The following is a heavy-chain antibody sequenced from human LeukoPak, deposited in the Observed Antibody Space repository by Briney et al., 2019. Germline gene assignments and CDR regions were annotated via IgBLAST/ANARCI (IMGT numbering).Heavy chain of an antibody. CDR3: ARCGVDDYVWGSYRYTLGMGMDV. CDR1: GYTFTSYD. D-gene: IGHD3-16*02. CDR2: MNPNSGNT. Sequence: ASVKVSCKASGYTFTSYDINWVRQATGQGLEWMGWMNPNSGNTGYAQKFQGRVTMTRNTSISTAYMELSSLRSEDKAVYYCARCGVDDYVWGSYRYTLGMGMDVWGKGTTVTVSS. J-gene: IGHJ6*04. V-gene: IGHV1-8*01.